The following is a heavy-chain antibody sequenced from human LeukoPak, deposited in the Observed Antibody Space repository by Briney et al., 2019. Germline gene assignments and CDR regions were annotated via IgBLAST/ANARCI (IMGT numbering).Heavy chain of an antibody. CDR1: GYRFTAYW. Sequence: GESLKISCKASGYRFTAYWIGWVRQMPGKGLEWMGIIYPGDSDTRYSPSFQGQVTISADKSISTAYLQWSSLKASDTAMYYCARLKLFRGGSYLTPLDYWGQGTLVTVSS. CDR3: ARLKLFRGGSYLTPLDY. CDR2: IYPGDSDT. J-gene: IGHJ4*02. D-gene: IGHD1-26*01. V-gene: IGHV5-51*01.